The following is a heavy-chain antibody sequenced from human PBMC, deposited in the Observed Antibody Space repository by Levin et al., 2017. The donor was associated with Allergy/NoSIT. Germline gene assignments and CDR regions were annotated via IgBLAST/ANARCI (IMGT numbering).Heavy chain of an antibody. J-gene: IGHJ6*03. V-gene: IGHV3-21*01. D-gene: IGHD3-3*01. CDR1: GFSFSTYS. Sequence: GESLKISCAASGFSFSTYSMTWLRQAPGKGLEWVSSIGVDTRYIHYAGSVKGRFTVSRDNARNSLYLQMNSLRVEDTALYYCARDSARTTMFGEVDVWGKGASVTVS. CDR3: ARDSARTTMFGEVDV. CDR2: IGVDTRYI.